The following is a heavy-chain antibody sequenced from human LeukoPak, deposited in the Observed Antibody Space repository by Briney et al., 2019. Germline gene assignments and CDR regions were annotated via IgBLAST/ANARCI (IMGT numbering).Heavy chain of an antibody. CDR2: ISYDGSNK. V-gene: IGHV3-30-3*01. CDR1: GFTFSNYW. J-gene: IGHJ3*02. D-gene: IGHD6-13*01. CDR3: ARDSRAAADDDAFDI. Sequence: GGSLRLACAASGFTFSNYWMHWVRQAPGKGLEWVAVISYDGSNKYYADSVKGRFTISRDNSKNTLYLQMNSLRAEDTAVYYCARDSRAAADDDAFDIWGQGTMVTVSS.